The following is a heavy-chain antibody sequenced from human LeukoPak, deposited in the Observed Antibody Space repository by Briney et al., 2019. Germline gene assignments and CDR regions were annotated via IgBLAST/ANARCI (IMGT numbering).Heavy chain of an antibody. Sequence: SVKVSCKASGGTFSSYAISWVRQAPGQGLEWMGGIIPIFGTANYAQKFQGRVTITADKSTSTAYMELSSLRSEDTAVYYCARGESSGWTPLGYFDYGGQGTLVTVSS. J-gene: IGHJ4*02. CDR3: ARGESSGWTPLGYFDY. D-gene: IGHD6-19*01. CDR1: GGTFSSYA. V-gene: IGHV1-69*06. CDR2: IIPIFGTA.